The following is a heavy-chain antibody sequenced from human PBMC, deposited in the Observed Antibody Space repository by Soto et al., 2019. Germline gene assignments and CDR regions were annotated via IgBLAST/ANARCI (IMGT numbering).Heavy chain of an antibody. J-gene: IGHJ4*02. CDR1: GGSISSGGYY. Sequence: PSETLSLTCTVSGGSISSGGYYWSWVRQFPGKGLEWIGYIYYSGTTHYNPSLKSRISMSIDTSKNQFSLRLNSVTAADTAVYYCARDVTTKEFFDYWGQGSPVTVSS. D-gene: IGHD1-1*01. CDR3: ARDVTTKEFFDY. CDR2: IYYSGTT. V-gene: IGHV4-31*03.